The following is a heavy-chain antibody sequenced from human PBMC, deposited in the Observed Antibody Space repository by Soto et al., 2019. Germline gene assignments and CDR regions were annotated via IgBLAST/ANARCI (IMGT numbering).Heavy chain of an antibody. CDR1: GFTVSSKY. J-gene: IGHJ6*04. CDR3: ARDDVLCDGGRCYGVPLDA. Sequence: GGSLRLSCAASGFTVSSKYMSWVRQATGKGLEWVSLIQSGGPTYYADSVKGRFTISRDTSENTVHLQMDSLRAEDTAVYYCARDDVLCDGGRCYGVPLDAWGKGTTVTVSS. D-gene: IGHD2-15*01. CDR2: IQSGGPT. V-gene: IGHV3-66*01.